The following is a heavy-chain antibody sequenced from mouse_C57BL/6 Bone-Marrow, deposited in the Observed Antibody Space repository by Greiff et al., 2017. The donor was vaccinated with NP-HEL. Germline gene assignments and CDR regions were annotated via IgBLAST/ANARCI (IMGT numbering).Heavy chain of an antibody. D-gene: IGHD2-5*01. Sequence: QVQLKQPGAELVKPGASVKLSCKASGYTFTSYWMHWVKQRPGQGLEWIGMIHPNSGSTNYNEKFKSKATLTVDKSSSTAYMQLSSLTSEDSAVYYCARASYYSNYPFDYWGQGTTLTVSS. CDR1: GYTFTSYW. CDR3: ARASYYSNYPFDY. V-gene: IGHV1-64*01. J-gene: IGHJ2*01. CDR2: IHPNSGST.